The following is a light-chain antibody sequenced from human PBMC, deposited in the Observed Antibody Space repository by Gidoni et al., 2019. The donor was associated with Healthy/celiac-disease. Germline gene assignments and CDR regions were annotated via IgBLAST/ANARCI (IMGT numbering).Light chain of an antibody. CDR1: SSNIGAGSD. CDR3: QSYDSSLSGSYVV. CDR2: GNS. Sequence: QSVLTQPPSVSGAPGQRVTISCTGSSSNIGAGSDVPWYQQLPGTAPKLLIYGNSNRPSGVPDRFSGSKSGTSASLAITGLQAEDEADYYCQSYDSSLSGSYVVFGGGTKLTVL. J-gene: IGLJ2*01. V-gene: IGLV1-40*01.